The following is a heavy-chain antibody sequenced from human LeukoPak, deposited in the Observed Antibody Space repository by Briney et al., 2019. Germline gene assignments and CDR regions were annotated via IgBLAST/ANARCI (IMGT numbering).Heavy chain of an antibody. V-gene: IGHV3-23*01. CDR2: IVGSGDDT. D-gene: IGHD1-14*01. Sequence: GRSLRLSCAASGFTFTNYAMSWVRQAPGKGLEWVSGIVGSGDDTYYADSVKGRFTISRDNAKNSLYLQMNSLRAEDTAVYYCARDHSEPGVFFDSWGQGTLVTVSS. CDR1: GFTFTNYA. CDR3: ARDHSEPGVFFDS. J-gene: IGHJ4*02.